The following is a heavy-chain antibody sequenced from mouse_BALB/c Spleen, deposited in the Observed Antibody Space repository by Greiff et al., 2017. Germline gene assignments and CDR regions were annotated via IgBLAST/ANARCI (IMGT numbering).Heavy chain of an antibody. CDR1: GYTFTDDA. CDR2: ISTYYGNT. J-gene: IGHJ3*01. D-gene: IGHD1-1*01. CDR3: ARNYGSRGGAWFAY. Sequence: VQLLQSGPELVRPGVSVKISCKGSGYTFTDDAMHWVKQSHAKSLEWIGVISTYYGNTNYNQKFKGKAIMTVDKSSSTAYIELARLTSEDSAIYYCARNYGSRGGAWFAYWGQGTLVTVSA. V-gene: IGHV1-67*01.